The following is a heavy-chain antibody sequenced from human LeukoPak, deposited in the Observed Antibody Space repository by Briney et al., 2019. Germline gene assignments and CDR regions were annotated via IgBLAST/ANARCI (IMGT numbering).Heavy chain of an antibody. V-gene: IGHV4-59*08. J-gene: IGHJ2*01. D-gene: IGHD4-17*01. CDR3: ARPRNDYGDYVKYYFDI. Sequence: SETLSLTCAVYGGSFSGYFWSWIRQPPGKGLEWIGDIYYSGSTKNNPSLESRVTISIDTSKNQFSLKISSVTAADTAVYYCARPRNDYGDYVKYYFDIWGRGTKVTVSS. CDR2: IYYSGST. CDR1: GGSFSGYF.